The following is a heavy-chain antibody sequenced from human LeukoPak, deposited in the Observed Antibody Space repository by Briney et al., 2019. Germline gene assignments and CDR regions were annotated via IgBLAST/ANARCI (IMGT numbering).Heavy chain of an antibody. J-gene: IGHJ4*02. CDR1: GGTFTSYY. D-gene: IGHD3-10*01. CDR2: INPSGGST. Sequence: ASVKVSCKASGGTFTSYYMYWVRQAPGQGLEWMGIINPSGGSTSYAQKFQGRVTMTRDTSTSTVYMELSSLRSDDTAVYYCARDSSMVRGTVDYWGQGTLVTVSS. CDR3: ARDSSMVRGTVDY. V-gene: IGHV1-46*01.